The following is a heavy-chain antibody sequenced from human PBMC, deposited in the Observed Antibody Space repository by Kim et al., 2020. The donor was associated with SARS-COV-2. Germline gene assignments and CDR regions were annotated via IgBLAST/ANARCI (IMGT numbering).Heavy chain of an antibody. J-gene: IGHJ4*02. CDR1: GFTFSSYA. CDR2: ISGSGGST. Sequence: GGSLRLSCAASGFTFSSYAMSWVRQAPGKGLEWVSAISGSGGSTYYADSVKGRFTISRDNSKNTLYLQMNSLRAEDTAVYYCAKDLLSGYDLEVYYFDYWGEATLASVSS. V-gene: IGHV3-23*01. D-gene: IGHD5-12*01. CDR3: AKDLLSGYDLEVYYFDY.